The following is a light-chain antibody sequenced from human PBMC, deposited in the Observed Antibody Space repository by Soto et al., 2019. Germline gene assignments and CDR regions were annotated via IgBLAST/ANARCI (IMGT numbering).Light chain of an antibody. CDR3: SSYTSSSTWV. J-gene: IGLJ1*01. CDR2: EVT. V-gene: IGLV2-14*02. CDR1: SGDVGGYNL. Sequence: QSALTQPASVSGSPGQSITIPCTGTSGDVGGYNLVSWYQQHPGKAPKLMIYEVTERPSGVSNRFSGSKSGNTASLTISGLQAEDEADYYCSSYTSSSTWVFGTGTKVTV.